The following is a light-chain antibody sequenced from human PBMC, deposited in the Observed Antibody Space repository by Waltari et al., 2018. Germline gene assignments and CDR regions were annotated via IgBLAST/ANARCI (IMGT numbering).Light chain of an antibody. CDR1: NIGRYS. Sequence: SYALIQPPSVSVAPGETARITCGGNNIGRYSVHGYQQKPGQAPVLVIYYSTDRPSGIPERFSGSNSGNTATLTINRVEAGDEADYYCQVWDSSSDHPFGGGTKLTVL. V-gene: IGLV3-21*04. J-gene: IGLJ2*01. CDR3: QVWDSSSDHP. CDR2: YST.